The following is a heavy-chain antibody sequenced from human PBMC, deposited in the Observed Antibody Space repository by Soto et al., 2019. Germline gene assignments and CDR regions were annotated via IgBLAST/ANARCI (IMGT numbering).Heavy chain of an antibody. Sequence: EVQLLESGGGLVQPGGSLRLSCAASGFTFSSYAMSWVRQAPGKGLEWVSAISGSGGSTYYADSVKGRFTISSDNSNNPLYLQMNSLRADDTAVYDCALSLGGLWFGELFGLFDYWGQGPLVTVSS. CDR3: ALSLGGLWFGELFGLFDY. V-gene: IGHV3-23*01. CDR1: GFTFSSYA. J-gene: IGHJ4*02. CDR2: ISGSGGST. D-gene: IGHD3-10*01.